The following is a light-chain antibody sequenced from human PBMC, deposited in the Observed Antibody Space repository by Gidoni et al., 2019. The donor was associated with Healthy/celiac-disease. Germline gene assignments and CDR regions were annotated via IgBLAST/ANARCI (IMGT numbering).Light chain of an antibody. CDR1: QSISSY. CDR2: AAS. J-gene: IGKJ5*01. Sequence: VGDIATITCRASQSISSYLHWYQQKPGKAPKLLIDAASSLQSGVPSRFSGSGSETDFTLTISILQPEDFTTYYCHQSYSTPITFGQGTRLEIK. CDR3: HQSYSTPIT. V-gene: IGKV1-39*01.